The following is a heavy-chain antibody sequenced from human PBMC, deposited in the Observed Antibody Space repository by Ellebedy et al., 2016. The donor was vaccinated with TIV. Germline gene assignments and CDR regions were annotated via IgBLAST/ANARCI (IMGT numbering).Heavy chain of an antibody. V-gene: IGHV5-51*01. D-gene: IGHD3/OR15-3a*01. CDR2: IYPGDSPI. Sequence: GGSLRLSCEGSGYDFVTHWIAWVRLMPGRGLEWMGIIYPGDSPIAYRPSFRGHVTISADRSINTAYLQWSSLKASDTAIYYCAKRGLVGGWYASWGQGTPVTVSS. CDR3: AKRGLVGGWYAS. J-gene: IGHJ5*01. CDR1: GYDFVTHW.